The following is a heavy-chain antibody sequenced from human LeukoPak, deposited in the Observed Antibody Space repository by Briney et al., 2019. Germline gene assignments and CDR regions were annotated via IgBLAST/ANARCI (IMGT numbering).Heavy chain of an antibody. D-gene: IGHD6-6*01. V-gene: IGHV4-31*03. J-gene: IGHJ4*02. CDR1: GGSISSGGYY. Sequence: SETLSLTCTVSGGSISSGGYYWSWIRQHPGKGLEWIGYIYYSGSTYYNPSLKSRVTISVDTSKNQFSLKLSSVTAADTAVYYCARGASIAARPPFDYWGQGTLVTVSS. CDR3: ARGASIAARPPFDY. CDR2: IYYSGST.